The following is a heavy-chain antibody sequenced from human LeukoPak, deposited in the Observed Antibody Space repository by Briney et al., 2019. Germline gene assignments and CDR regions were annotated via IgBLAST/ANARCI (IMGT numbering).Heavy chain of an antibody. J-gene: IGHJ4*02. Sequence: GGSLRLSCAASGFTFGTFAMSWVRQAPGKGLEWVSGISGSGGGTYYADSVKGRFTISRDNSKNTLSLQMNSLRSDDTALYYCSTGVIAVSGGVFDFWGPGTLVTVSS. V-gene: IGHV3-23*01. CDR1: GFTFGTFA. CDR2: ISGSGGGT. D-gene: IGHD6-19*01. CDR3: STGVIAVSGGVFDF.